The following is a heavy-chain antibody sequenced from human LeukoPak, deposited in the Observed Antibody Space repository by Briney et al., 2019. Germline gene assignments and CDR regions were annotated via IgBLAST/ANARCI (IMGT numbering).Heavy chain of an antibody. CDR2: INPNSGGT. D-gene: IGHD3-16*01. CDR3: VRGGSRWVPPFHV. V-gene: IGHV1-2*02. J-gene: IGHJ3*01. CDR1: GYTFTCYY. Sequence: ASVKVSCKPSGYTFTCYYMHWVRQAPGQGLEWMGWINPNSGGTNYAQKFQGRVAVTRDTSISTAYLDLRSLRSEDTALYYCVRGGSRWVPPFHVWGQGTLVSVSS.